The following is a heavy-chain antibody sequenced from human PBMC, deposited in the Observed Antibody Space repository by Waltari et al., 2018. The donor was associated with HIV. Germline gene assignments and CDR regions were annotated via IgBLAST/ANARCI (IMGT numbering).Heavy chain of an antibody. CDR1: GFTFLTYW. CDR3: VRGSSSWNGVDF. D-gene: IGHD6-13*01. V-gene: IGHV3-74*01. Sequence: EVQLVESGGGLVQPGGSLRLSCAASGFTFLTYWMPWARQAAGKGLVWVSRINRDGSSTTYADSEKGRFTISRDNAKNTLYMQMNSLRAEDTALYYCVRGSSSWNGVDFWGRGTLVTVSS. J-gene: IGHJ4*02. CDR2: INRDGSST.